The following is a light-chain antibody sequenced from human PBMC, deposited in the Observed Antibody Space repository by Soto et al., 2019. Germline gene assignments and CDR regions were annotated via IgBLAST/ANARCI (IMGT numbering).Light chain of an antibody. CDR3: QQYYSTVRT. CDR2: WAS. CDR1: QSVLYSSNNKNY. J-gene: IGKJ3*01. V-gene: IGKV4-1*01. Sequence: DIVMTQSPDSLAVSLGERATINYKSSQSVLYSSNNKNYLAWYQQKPGQPPKLLIYWASTRESGVPDRFSGSGSGTDFTLTISSLQAEDVAVYYCQQYYSTVRTFGPGTKVDIK.